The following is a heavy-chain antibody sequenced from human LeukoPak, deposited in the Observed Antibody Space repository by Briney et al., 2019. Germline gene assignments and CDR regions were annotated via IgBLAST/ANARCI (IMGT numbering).Heavy chain of an antibody. CDR2: ISGDGVSP. D-gene: IGHD6-13*01. Sequence: PGGSLRLSCAASGFTFNNYALTWVRQTPGKGLECVSAISGDGVSPYYADSVKGRFTISRDNAKNSLYLQMNSLRAEDTAVYYCARDWPAAGYGMDVWGQGTTVTVSS. CDR1: GFTFNNYA. V-gene: IGHV3-21*01. CDR3: ARDWPAAGYGMDV. J-gene: IGHJ6*02.